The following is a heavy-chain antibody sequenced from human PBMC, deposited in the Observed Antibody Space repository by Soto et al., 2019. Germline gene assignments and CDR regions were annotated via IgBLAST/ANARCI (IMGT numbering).Heavy chain of an antibody. Sequence: SETLSLTCTVSGGSISISSYYWVWIRQPPGKGLEWIGSIYYSGSTYYNPSLKSRVTISVDTSKNQLSLKLSSVTAADTAVYYCARHGAYCSGHTCPPGYWGQGILVTVSS. CDR2: IYYSGST. CDR1: GGSISISSYY. D-gene: IGHD2-21*01. V-gene: IGHV4-39*01. J-gene: IGHJ4*02. CDR3: ARHGAYCSGHTCPPGY.